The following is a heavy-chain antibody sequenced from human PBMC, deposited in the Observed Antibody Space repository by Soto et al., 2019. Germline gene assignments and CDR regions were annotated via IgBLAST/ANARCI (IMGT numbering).Heavy chain of an antibody. V-gene: IGHV4-59*01. Sequence: SETLSLTCTVSGGSISSYYWSWIRQPPGKGLEWIGYIYYSGSTNYNPSLKSRVTISVDTSKNQFSLKLSSVTAADTAVYYCGRWGGGYDSSGYYDYWGQGTLVTVSS. CDR3: GRWGGGYDSSGYYDY. J-gene: IGHJ4*02. CDR1: GGSISSYY. CDR2: IYYSGST. D-gene: IGHD3-22*01.